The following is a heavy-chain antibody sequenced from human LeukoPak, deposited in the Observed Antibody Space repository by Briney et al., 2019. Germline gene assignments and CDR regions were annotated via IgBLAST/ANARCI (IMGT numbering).Heavy chain of an antibody. CDR1: GGTFSSYA. CDR2: IIPIFGTA. Sequence: SVKVSCKASGGTFSSYAISWVRQAPGQGLEWMGGIIPIFGTANYAQKFRGRVTITADESTSTAYMELSSLRSEDTAVYYCARARGYVLRYFDWLPFDYWGQGTLVTVSS. J-gene: IGHJ4*02. V-gene: IGHV1-69*13. CDR3: ARARGYVLRYFDWLPFDY. D-gene: IGHD3-9*01.